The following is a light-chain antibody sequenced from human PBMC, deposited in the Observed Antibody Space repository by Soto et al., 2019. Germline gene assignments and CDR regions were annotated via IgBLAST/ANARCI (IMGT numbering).Light chain of an antibody. CDR2: VAS. CDR1: SSDVGGYNY. Sequence: QSALTQPASVSGSPGQSITISCTGTSSDVGGYNYVSWFQQHPGKAPKLMIYVASNRPSGISNRFSGSKSGNTASLTISGLQAEDEADYYCSSYTTSSSWVFGGGTKLTVL. J-gene: IGLJ3*02. CDR3: SSYTTSSSWV. V-gene: IGLV2-14*01.